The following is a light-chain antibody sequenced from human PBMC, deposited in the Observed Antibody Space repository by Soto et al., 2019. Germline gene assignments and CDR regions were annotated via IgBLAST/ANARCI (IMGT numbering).Light chain of an antibody. CDR2: GNN. CDR3: QSQDRSLSASV. CDR1: GGDVGNYDL. Sequence: QSVLTQPASVSGSPGQSITISCAGSGGDVGNYDLLSWYQKIPGKAPKLLIYGNNIRPSGVPDRFSGSKSGTSASLAITGLQAEDEAEYYCQSQDRSLSASVFGGGTQLTVL. J-gene: IGLJ3*02. V-gene: IGLV1-40*01.